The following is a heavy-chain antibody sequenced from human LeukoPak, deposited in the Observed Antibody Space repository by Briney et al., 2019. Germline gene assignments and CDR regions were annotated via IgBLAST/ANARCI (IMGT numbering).Heavy chain of an antibody. Sequence: PSETLSLTCTVSGGSISTTTYYWVWIRQPPGKGLDWIGSIYYRGTAYYNPSLKSRVTISVDTSKNQFSLKLSSVTAADTAVYYWARRRRSAPDGEEYYFDSWGGGPRVTVSS. D-gene: IGHD3-16*01. CDR3: ARRRRSAPDGEEYYFDS. V-gene: IGHV4-39*01. CDR1: GGSISTTTYY. CDR2: IYYRGTA. J-gene: IGHJ4*02.